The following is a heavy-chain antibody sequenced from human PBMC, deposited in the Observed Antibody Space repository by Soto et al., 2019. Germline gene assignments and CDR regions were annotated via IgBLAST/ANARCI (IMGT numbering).Heavy chain of an antibody. CDR3: ARARIAVAGTTGSFDY. Sequence: RLSCAASGFAFSNSWMSWVRQAPGKGLEWVANMKEDGTEIWYMDSVKGRFTISRDNSKNTLYLQMNSLRAEDTAVYYCARARIAVAGTTGSFDYWGQGTLVTVSS. D-gene: IGHD6-19*01. CDR1: GFAFSNSW. J-gene: IGHJ4*02. CDR2: MKEDGTEI. V-gene: IGHV3-7*01.